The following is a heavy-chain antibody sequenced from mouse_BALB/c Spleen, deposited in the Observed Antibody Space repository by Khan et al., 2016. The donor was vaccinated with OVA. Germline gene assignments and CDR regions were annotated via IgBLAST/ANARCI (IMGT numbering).Heavy chain of an antibody. D-gene: IGHD1-1*01. Sequence: QVQLQQSGAELIKPGASVKISCKATGYTFSSYWIEWVTQRPGHGLEWIGEILPGSGRNNYNEKFMGKATFTADTSSNTAYMPLSNLTSYDSAVYYCERGNYYGSSSWFGYWGQGTLVTVSA. CDR3: ERGNYYGSSSWFGY. J-gene: IGHJ3*01. CDR2: ILPGSGRN. V-gene: IGHV1-9*01. CDR1: GYTFSSYW.